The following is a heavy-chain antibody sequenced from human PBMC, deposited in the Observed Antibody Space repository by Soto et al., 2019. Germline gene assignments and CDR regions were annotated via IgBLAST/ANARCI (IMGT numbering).Heavy chain of an antibody. D-gene: IGHD2-2*01. CDR2: ISGSGGST. CDR3: AKDRHCSSTSCYYYFDY. CDR1: GFTFSSYA. Sequence: PGGSLRLSCAASGFTFSSYAMSWVRQAPGKGLEWVSAISGSGGSTYYADSVKGRFTISRDNSKNTLYLQMNSLRAEDTAVYYCAKDRHCSSTSCYYYFDYWGQGTLVTVSS. V-gene: IGHV3-23*01. J-gene: IGHJ4*02.